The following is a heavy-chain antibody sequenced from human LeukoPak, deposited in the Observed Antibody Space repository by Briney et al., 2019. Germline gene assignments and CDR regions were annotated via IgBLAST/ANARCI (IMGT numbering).Heavy chain of an antibody. CDR2: TYYRSKWYN. CDR1: GDSVSSNSAA. V-gene: IGHV6-1*01. CDR3: ASSDNSGHLLAY. J-gene: IGHJ4*02. Sequence: SQTLSLTCAISGDSVSSNSAAWNWIRQSPSRGLEWLGRTYYRSKWYNDYAVSVKSRIAINPDTSKNQFSLQLNSVTPEDTAVDYCASSDNSGHLLAYWGQGTLVTVSS. D-gene: IGHD3-22*01.